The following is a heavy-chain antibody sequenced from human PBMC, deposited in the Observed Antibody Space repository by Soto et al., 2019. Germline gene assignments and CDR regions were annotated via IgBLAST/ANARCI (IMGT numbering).Heavy chain of an antibody. CDR2: ITPLFDTT. CDR3: ARGRARSLTPYYFDH. D-gene: IGHD2-15*01. J-gene: IGHJ4*02. V-gene: IGHV1-69*01. CDR1: GGTFRNFG. Sequence: QVQLVQSGAEVKEPKSSVKVSCKASGGTFRNFGVSWVRQAPGQGLEWMGDITPLFDTTNYARKFQGRVTITADESTSTAYMELSSLKSEDTAVYYCARGRARSLTPYYFDHWGQGTLVTVSS.